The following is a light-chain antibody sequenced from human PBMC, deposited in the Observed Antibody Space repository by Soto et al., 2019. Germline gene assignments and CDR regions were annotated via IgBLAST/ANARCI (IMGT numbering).Light chain of an antibody. CDR3: QQRSNWPYT. J-gene: IGKJ2*01. V-gene: IGKV3-11*01. CDR1: QSVTSY. Sequence: EIVLTQSPATLSLSPGERATLSCRASQSVTSYLDWYQQKPGQAPRLLIYDASNRATGIPARFTGSVSGADFTLTISSLEPEDFAVYYCQQRSNWPYTFGQGTKLESK. CDR2: DAS.